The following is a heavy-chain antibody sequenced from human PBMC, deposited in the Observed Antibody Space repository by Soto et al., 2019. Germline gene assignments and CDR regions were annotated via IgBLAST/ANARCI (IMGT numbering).Heavy chain of an antibody. CDR2: ISAYNGNT. J-gene: IGHJ5*02. Sequence: GASVKVSCKASGYTFTSRYMHWVRQAPGQGLEWMGWISAYNGNTNYAQKLQGRVTMTTDTSTSTAYMELRSLRSDDTAVYYCARDGYSSGWYVINWFDPWGQGTLVTVSS. CDR3: ARDGYSSGWYVINWFDP. V-gene: IGHV1-18*04. CDR1: GYTFTSRY. D-gene: IGHD6-19*01.